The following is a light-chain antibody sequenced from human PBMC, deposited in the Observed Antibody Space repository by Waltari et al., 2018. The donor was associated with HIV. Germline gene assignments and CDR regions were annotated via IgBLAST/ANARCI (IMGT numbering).Light chain of an antibody. Sequence: HSALTQPASVSGSPGQSITISCTGTSSNVGTYNLVSWYQQHPGTAPKLLIYEVTRRPSGLSDRFSGSKSGNTASLTVSGLQAEDEAIYYCCSYAGSDTLVFGGGTSLTIL. V-gene: IGLV2-23*02. CDR2: EVT. J-gene: IGLJ3*02. CDR3: CSYAGSDTLV. CDR1: SSNVGTYNL.